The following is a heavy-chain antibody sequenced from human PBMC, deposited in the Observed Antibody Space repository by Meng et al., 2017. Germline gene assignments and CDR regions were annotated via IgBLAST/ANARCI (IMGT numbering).Heavy chain of an antibody. J-gene: IGHJ4*02. CDR2: ISSSSSYI. D-gene: IGHD3-22*01. V-gene: IGHV3-21*01. Sequence: GESLKISCAASGFTFSSYSMNWVRQAPGKGLEWVSSISSSSSYIYYADSVKGRFTISRDNAKNSLYLQMNSLRAEDTAVYYCARDPAYYYDSSGYNDYWGQGTLVTVYS. CDR3: ARDPAYYYDSSGYNDY. CDR1: GFTFSSYS.